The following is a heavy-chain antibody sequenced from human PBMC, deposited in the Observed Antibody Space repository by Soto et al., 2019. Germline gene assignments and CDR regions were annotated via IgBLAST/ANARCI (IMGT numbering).Heavy chain of an antibody. J-gene: IGHJ3*02. CDR1: GYTFISYA. D-gene: IGHD3-16*01. CDR2: INAGNGNT. V-gene: IGHV1-3*01. CDR3: VGSAGGSPPWFDI. Sequence: QVQLVQSGAEVKKPGASVKVSCKASGYTFISYALHWVRQAPGQRLEWMGWINAGNGNTKYSQKFLGSVTITRDISATTAYMELSSLRSEDTAVYYCVGSAGGSPPWFDIWGQGTMVTVSS.